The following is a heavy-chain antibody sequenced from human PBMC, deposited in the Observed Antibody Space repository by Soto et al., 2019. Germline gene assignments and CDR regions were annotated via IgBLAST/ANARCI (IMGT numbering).Heavy chain of an antibody. D-gene: IGHD4-17*01. CDR1: GFSFKSHG. Sequence: QVQLVESGGGVVQPGRSLRLSCAASGFSFKSHGMHWVRQAPGKGLEWVALIWYDGSNKYHEDSVKGRFTISRDNSENTLYLQMNSLRAEDTAVYYCARGPNYGDYVIDSWGRGTLVTVSS. V-gene: IGHV3-33*01. CDR3: ARGPNYGDYVIDS. J-gene: IGHJ4*02. CDR2: IWYDGSNK.